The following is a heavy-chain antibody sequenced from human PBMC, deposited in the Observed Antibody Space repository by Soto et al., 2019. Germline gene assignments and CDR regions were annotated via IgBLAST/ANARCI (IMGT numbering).Heavy chain of an antibody. D-gene: IGHD1-7*01. Sequence: SETLSLTCAVYGGSFSDYSWTWIRQPPGKGLEWIGEINHSGSTYYNPSLKSRVTISVDTSKNQFSLKLTSVTAADTAVYYCARDKTTGLFDYWGQGTLVTVSS. CDR1: GGSFSDYS. CDR3: ARDKTTGLFDY. J-gene: IGHJ4*02. V-gene: IGHV4-34*01. CDR2: INHSGST.